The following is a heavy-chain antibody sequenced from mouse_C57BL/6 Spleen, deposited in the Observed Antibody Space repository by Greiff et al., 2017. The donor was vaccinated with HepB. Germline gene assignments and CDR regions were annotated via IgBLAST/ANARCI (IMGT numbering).Heavy chain of an antibody. CDR1: GYAFSSSW. V-gene: IGHV1-82*01. J-gene: IGHJ3*01. D-gene: IGHD2-2*01. Sequence: QVQLQQSGPELVKPGASVKISCKASGYAFSSSWMNWVKQRPGKGLEWIGRIYPGDGDTNYNGKFKGKATLTADKSSSTAYMQLSSLTSEDSAVYCCASPYGYDGLAYWGQGTLVTVSA. CDR2: IYPGDGDT. CDR3: ASPYGYDGLAY.